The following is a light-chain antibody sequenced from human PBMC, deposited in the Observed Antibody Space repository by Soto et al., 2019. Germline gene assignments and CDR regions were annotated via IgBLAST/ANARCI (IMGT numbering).Light chain of an antibody. V-gene: IGLV2-14*01. Sequence: QSALTQPASVSGSPGQSITISCTGTSSDIGAHIHVSWYQQHPGKAPKLLIYEVSNRPSGVSSHFSGSKSGDTASLTISGLQAEDEADYYCCSYTSTSTLLVFGGGTKVTVL. J-gene: IGLJ2*01. CDR1: SSDIGAHIH. CDR3: CSYTSTSTLLV. CDR2: EVS.